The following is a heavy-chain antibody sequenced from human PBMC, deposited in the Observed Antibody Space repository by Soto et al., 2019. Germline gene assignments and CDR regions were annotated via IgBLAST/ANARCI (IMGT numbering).Heavy chain of an antibody. CDR2: INHSGST. CDR1: GGSFSGYY. D-gene: IGHD2-15*01. V-gene: IGHV4-34*01. CDR3: ARHRPYSTPFYFGY. J-gene: IGHJ4*02. Sequence: PSETLSLTCAVYGGSFSGYYWSWIRQPPGKGLEWIGEINHSGSTNYNPSLKSRVTISVDTSKNQFSLKLSSVTAADTAVYYCARHRPYSTPFYFGYWGQGTQVTVSS.